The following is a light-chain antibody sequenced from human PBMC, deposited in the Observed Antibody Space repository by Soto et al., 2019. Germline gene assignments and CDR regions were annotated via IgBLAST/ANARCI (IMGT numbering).Light chain of an antibody. CDR2: DAS. V-gene: IGKV3-11*01. J-gene: IGKJ5*01. CDR3: QQRSNLIT. Sequence: EIVLTQSPATLSLSPGERATLSCRASQSVSSYLAWYQQKPGQAPRLLIYDASNRATGIQARFSGSGSGTDFTLTISSLEPEDFAVDDCQQRSNLITFGQGTRLEIK. CDR1: QSVSSY.